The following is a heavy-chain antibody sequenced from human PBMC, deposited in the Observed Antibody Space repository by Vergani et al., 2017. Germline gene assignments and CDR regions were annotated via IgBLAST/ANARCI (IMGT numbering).Heavy chain of an antibody. CDR3: ARAVLDVRGYSGYAPPDY. Sequence: VKLVQSGAEVKKPGSSVKVSCKASGGTFSSYTISWVRQAPGQGLEWMGRIIPILGIANYAQKFQGRVTITADKSTSTAYMELSSLRSEDTAVYYCARAVLDVRGYSGYAPPDYWGQGTLVTVSS. J-gene: IGHJ4*02. V-gene: IGHV1-69*02. D-gene: IGHD5-12*01. CDR2: IIPILGIA. CDR1: GGTFSSYT.